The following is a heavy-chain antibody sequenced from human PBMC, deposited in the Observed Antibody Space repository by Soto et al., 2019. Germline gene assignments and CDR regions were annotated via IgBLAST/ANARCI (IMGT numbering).Heavy chain of an antibody. V-gene: IGHV4-34*01. CDR3: ARAMASTRRSQGSYYLDY. J-gene: IGHJ4*02. Sequence: SETLSLTCAVYGGSFSGYYWSWIRQPPGKGLEWIGEINHSGSTNYNPSLKSRVTISVDTSKNQFSLKLSSVTAADTAVYYCARAMASTRRSQGSYYLDYWGQGTLVTVSS. CDR2: INHSGST. CDR1: GGSFSGYY. D-gene: IGHD2-2*01.